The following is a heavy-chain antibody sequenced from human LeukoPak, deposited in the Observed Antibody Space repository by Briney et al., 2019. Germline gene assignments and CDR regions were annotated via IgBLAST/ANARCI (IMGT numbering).Heavy chain of an antibody. D-gene: IGHD4-23*01. Sequence: QPGGSLRLSCAASGFTVNSNYMSWVRQAPAKGLEWVSVIYSGGSTYYADSVKGRFTISRDNSKNTLYLQMNSLRAEDTAVYYCAAVAGYYYMDVWGKGTTVTISS. CDR2: IYSGGST. J-gene: IGHJ6*03. V-gene: IGHV3-66*01. CDR3: AAVAGYYYMDV. CDR1: GFTVNSNY.